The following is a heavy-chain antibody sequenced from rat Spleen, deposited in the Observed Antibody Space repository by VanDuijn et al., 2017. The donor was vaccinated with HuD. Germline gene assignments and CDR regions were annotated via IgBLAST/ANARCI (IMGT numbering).Heavy chain of an antibody. Sequence: EVQLVESGGGLVQPGRSLKLSCAASGFTFSDYYMAWVRQAPKKGLEWVASMSYEGSSNYHGDSGKGRLTISRDNAKSTLYLQMNSLRSEDTATYYCARLTTMGIDYSDYWGQGVMVTVSS. D-gene: IGHD1-7*01. J-gene: IGHJ2*01. CDR3: ARLTTMGIDYSDY. CDR2: MSYEGSSN. V-gene: IGHV5-22*01. CDR1: GFTFSDYY.